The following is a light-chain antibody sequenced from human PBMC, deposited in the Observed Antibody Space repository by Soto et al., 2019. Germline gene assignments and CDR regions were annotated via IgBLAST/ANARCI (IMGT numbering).Light chain of an antibody. V-gene: IGKV3-20*01. CDR2: GAS. Sequence: EIVLTQSPGTLSLSPGERATLSCRASQSVSSSYLAWYQQKPGQAPRLLIYGASSRATGIPDRFSGSGSGTDFTLTISRLEPEDFAVYYCQQYGSWTFGQGTKGEI. J-gene: IGKJ1*01. CDR1: QSVSSSY. CDR3: QQYGSWT.